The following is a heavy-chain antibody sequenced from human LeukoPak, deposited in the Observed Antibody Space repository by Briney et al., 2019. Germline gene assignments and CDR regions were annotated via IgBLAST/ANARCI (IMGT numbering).Heavy chain of an antibody. Sequence: GASVKVSCKASGGTFSSYAISWVRQAPGQGLEWMGGIIPIFGTANYAQKFQGRVTMTRDTSTSTVYMELSSLRSEDTAVYYCARDRVWRRGGFDYWGQGTLVTVSS. J-gene: IGHJ4*02. CDR3: ARDRVWRRGGFDY. CDR1: GGTFSSYA. CDR2: IIPIFGTA. D-gene: IGHD6-6*01. V-gene: IGHV1-69*05.